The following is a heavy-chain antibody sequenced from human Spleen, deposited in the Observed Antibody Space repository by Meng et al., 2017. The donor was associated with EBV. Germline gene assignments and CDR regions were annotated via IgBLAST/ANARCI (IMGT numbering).Heavy chain of an antibody. D-gene: IGHD4-17*01. CDR1: GYTFNDYG. CDR3: ARDLDRYGDYVSY. V-gene: IGHV1-18*01. J-gene: IGHJ4*02. Sequence: QIQLVQSGGEVKKPGASVKVSCKASGYTFNDYGITWVRQAPGQGLEWVGWISAYNGNTNYAQNLRGRVTLTTDTSTSTAYMELRSLRSDDTAMYYCARDLDRYGDYVSYWGQGTLVTVSS. CDR2: ISAYNGNT.